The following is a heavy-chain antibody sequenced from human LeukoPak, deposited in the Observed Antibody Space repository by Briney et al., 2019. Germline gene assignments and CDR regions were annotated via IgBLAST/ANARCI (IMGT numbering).Heavy chain of an antibody. V-gene: IGHV4-59*08. CDR1: GGSFSGYY. CDR3: ARLGGAASPFGY. CDR2: IYYSGST. Sequence: SETLSLTCGVSGGSFSGYYWSWIRQPPGKGLEWIGYIYYSGSTNYNPSLKSRVTISVDTSKNQFSLNLTSVTAADTAVYYCARLGGAASPFGYWGQGTLVTVSS. J-gene: IGHJ4*02. D-gene: IGHD1-26*01.